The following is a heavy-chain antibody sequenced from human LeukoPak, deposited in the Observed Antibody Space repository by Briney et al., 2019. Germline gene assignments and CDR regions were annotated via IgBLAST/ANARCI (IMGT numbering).Heavy chain of an antibody. CDR1: GYTFTGYY. D-gene: IGHD3-10*01. Sequence: GDSVKVSCKASGYTFTGYYIHWVRQAPGQGLEWMGWIGPKRGDTSYSQKFQGRVTVTRDTSISTAYMELSRLRSDDTAVYYCGINRPGKALDIWGQGTMVTVSS. J-gene: IGHJ3*02. V-gene: IGHV1-2*02. CDR3: GINRPGKALDI. CDR2: IGPKRGDT.